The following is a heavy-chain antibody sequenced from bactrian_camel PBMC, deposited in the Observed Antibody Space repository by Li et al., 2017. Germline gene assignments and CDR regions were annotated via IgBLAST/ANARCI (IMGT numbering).Heavy chain of an antibody. CDR3: AASTGRIWYPFATWSYNY. Sequence: VQLVESGGGLVQPGQSLRLSCAASGFTVTVWDMSWVRQAPGKGLEWVSGINRGGGDSLYADSVKGRFTISRDNAENTLYLQMNSLKPEDTAMCYCAASTGRIWYPFATWSYNYWGQGTQVTVS. J-gene: IGHJ4*01. V-gene: IGHV3S40*01. D-gene: IGHD6*01. CDR2: INRGGGDS. CDR1: GFTVTVWD.